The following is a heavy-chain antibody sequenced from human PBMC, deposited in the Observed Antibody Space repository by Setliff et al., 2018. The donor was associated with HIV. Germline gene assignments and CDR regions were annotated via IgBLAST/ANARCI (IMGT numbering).Heavy chain of an antibody. CDR1: GFSVSSPY. CDR3: ARNPQLDY. V-gene: IGHV3-53*01. J-gene: IGHJ4*02. Sequence: GGSLRLSCAASGFSVSSPYMSWVRQAPGKGLEWVSVIYSGDSGGSTYYADSVKGRCSISRDTATSTLYLHMTGLTAEDTGVYYCARNPQLDYWGQGTLVTVSS. CDR2: IYSGDSGGST.